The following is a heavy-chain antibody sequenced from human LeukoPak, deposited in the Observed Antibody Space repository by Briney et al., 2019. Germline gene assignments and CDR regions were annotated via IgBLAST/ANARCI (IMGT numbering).Heavy chain of an antibody. V-gene: IGHV3-30*02. CDR1: GLTFSNYG. CDR3: AKDRGYSSAWYVMGLDY. D-gene: IGHD6-19*01. J-gene: IGHJ4*02. CDR2: IRYNGNNK. Sequence: PGGSLRLSCAVSGLTFSNYGMHWVRQAPGKGLEWVAFIRYNGNNKYYADSVKGRFTISRDNSKNMLYVQMNSLRTEDTAVYYCAKDRGYSSAWYVMGLDYWGQGTLVTVSS.